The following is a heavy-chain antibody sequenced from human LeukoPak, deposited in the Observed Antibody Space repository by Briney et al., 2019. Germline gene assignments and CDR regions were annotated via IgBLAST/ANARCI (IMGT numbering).Heavy chain of an antibody. CDR2: ISGNGGST. J-gene: IGHJ4*02. V-gene: IGHV3-23*01. D-gene: IGHD2-2*01. Sequence: GGSLRLSCAASGFTFSSYAMSWVRQAPGKGLEWVSAISGNGGSTYYADSVKGRFTISRDNAKNTLYLQMNSLRAEDTAVYYCAKEGDIVVVPAANPDYWGQGTLVTVSS. CDR1: GFTFSSYA. CDR3: AKEGDIVVVPAANPDY.